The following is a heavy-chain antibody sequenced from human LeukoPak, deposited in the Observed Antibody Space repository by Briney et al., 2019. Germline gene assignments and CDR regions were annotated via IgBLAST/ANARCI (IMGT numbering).Heavy chain of an antibody. Sequence: SETLSLTCTVSGGSISSYYWSWIRQPAGKGLEWIGRIYTSGSTNYNPSLKSRVTMSVDTSQNQFSLKMSSVAAADPAVYYCARTGTGSNWFDPWGQGTLVTVSS. V-gene: IGHV4-4*07. CDR3: ARTGTGSNWFDP. D-gene: IGHD1-7*01. CDR1: GGSISSYY. CDR2: IYTSGST. J-gene: IGHJ5*02.